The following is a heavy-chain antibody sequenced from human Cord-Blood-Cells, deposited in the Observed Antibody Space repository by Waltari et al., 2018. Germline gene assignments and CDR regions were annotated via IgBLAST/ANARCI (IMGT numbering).Heavy chain of an antibody. CDR2: IYYSGST. D-gene: IGHD2-2*02. Sequence: QVQLQESGPGLVKPSQTLSLTCTVSGGSISSGGYYWSWIRQHPGKGLEWIGYIYYSGSTYYNPSLKSRVTISVDTSKNQFSLKLSSMTAADTAVYYCAREIYCSSTSCYNDNWFDPWGQGTLVTVSS. V-gene: IGHV4-31*03. CDR3: AREIYCSSTSCYNDNWFDP. J-gene: IGHJ5*02. CDR1: GGSISSGGYY.